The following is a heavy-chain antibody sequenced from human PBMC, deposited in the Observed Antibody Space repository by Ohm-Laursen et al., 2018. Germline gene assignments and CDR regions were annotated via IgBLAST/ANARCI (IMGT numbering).Heavy chain of an antibody. CDR3: ARDDDTTSHYSLFQH. CDR1: GFTFSSYW. Sequence: SLRLSCAASGFTFSSYWMHWVRQAPGKGLVWVSRINSDGSSTSYADSVKGRFTVSRDSSKSTVYLQMNSLRVEDTAVYFCARDDDTTSHYSLFQHWGQGSLVTVS. V-gene: IGHV3-74*01. CDR2: INSDGSST. D-gene: IGHD3-22*01. J-gene: IGHJ1*01.